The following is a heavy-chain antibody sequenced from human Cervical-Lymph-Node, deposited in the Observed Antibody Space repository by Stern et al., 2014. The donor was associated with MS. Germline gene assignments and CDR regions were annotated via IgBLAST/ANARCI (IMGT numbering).Heavy chain of an antibody. CDR1: GFSLSTSGVG. Sequence: ESGPTLVKPTQTLTLTCTFSGFSLSTSGVGVGWIRQHPGKALEWLAIIYWDDDKRYRPSLTSMLNISKYNYKKQGVRNMPNMDPVDTATYYCAREYSSSPYYFDSWGQGTLVPVSS. J-gene: IGHJ4*02. CDR3: AREYSSSPYYFDS. CDR2: IYWDDDK. D-gene: IGHD6-6*01. V-gene: IGHV2-5*02.